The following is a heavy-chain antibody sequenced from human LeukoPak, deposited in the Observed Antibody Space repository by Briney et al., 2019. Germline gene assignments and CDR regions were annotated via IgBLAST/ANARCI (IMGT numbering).Heavy chain of an antibody. J-gene: IGHJ4*02. CDR1: GGSFSGYY. CDR3: ASNFGEERN. CDR2: IYYSGST. D-gene: IGHD3-3*01. V-gene: IGHV4-59*01. Sequence: SETLSLTCAVYGGSFSGYYWSWIRQPPGKGLEWIGYIYYSGSTNYNPSLKSRVTISVDTSKNQFSLKLSSVTAADTAVYYCASNFGEERNWGQGTLVTVSS.